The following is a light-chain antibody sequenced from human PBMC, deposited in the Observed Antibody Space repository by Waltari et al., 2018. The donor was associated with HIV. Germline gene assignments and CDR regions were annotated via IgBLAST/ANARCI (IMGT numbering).Light chain of an antibody. CDR1: QSIGRW. V-gene: IGKV1-12*01. CDR3: QQASSLPLT. CDR2: AAS. J-gene: IGKJ4*01. Sequence: DIQMTQSPSSVSASVGDRVTITCRASQSIGRWLVWYQQNPWKAPKLLIYAASTLQGGVPSRFSGSGSGTSFTLTISSLQPEDFATYYCQQASSLPLTFGEGTKVEIK.